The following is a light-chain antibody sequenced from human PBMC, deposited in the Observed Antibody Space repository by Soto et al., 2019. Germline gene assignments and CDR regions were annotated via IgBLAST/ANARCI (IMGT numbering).Light chain of an antibody. CDR2: TNN. CDR1: NSNIGSNT. Sequence: QSVLTQPPSASGTPGQRVTISCSGSNSNIGSNTVTWYQQLPGTAPKLLIYTNNQRPSRVPDRFSGSKSGTSASLAIRGLQSEDEADYYCPAWDDPLNGLVFRGGTQLPVL. CDR3: PAWDDPLNGLV. J-gene: IGLJ2*01. V-gene: IGLV1-44*01.